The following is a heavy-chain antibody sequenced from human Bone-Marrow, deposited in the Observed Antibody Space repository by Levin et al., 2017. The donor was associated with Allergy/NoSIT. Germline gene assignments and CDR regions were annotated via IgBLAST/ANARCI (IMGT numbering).Heavy chain of an antibody. D-gene: IGHD3-9*01. J-gene: IGHJ6*02. Sequence: GESLKISCAASGFTFSSYDMHWVRQATGKGLEWVSAIGTAGDTYYPGSVKGRFTISRENAKNSLYLQMNSLRAGDTAVYYCARTLRYFYGMDVWGQGTTVTVSS. CDR1: GFTFSSYD. CDR2: IGTAGDT. CDR3: ARTLRYFYGMDV. V-gene: IGHV3-13*01.